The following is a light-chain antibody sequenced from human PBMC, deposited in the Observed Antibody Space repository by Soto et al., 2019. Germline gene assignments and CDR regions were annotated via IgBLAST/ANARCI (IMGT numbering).Light chain of an antibody. CDR1: SSDVGGYNY. CDR3: ISYAGSNNVVV. Sequence: QSALTQPPSASGSPGQSVTISCTGTSSDVGGYNYVSWFRQHPGKAPKLLIYEVTKRPSGVPDRFSGSKSGTTASLTVSGLQAEDEADYYCISYAGSNNVVVFGGGTKVTVL. CDR2: EVT. J-gene: IGLJ2*01. V-gene: IGLV2-8*01.